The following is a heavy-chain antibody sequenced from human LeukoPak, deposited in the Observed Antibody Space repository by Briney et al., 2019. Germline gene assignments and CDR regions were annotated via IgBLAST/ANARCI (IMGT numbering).Heavy chain of an antibody. Sequence: GESLKISCKGCGYSFTSYWIGWVRQMPGKGLEWMGIIYPGDSDTRYSPSFQGQVTISADKSISTAYLQCSSLKASDTAMYYCARLGQWLVSSFDYWGQGTLVTVSS. CDR2: IYPGDSDT. CDR3: ARLGQWLVSSFDY. V-gene: IGHV5-51*01. CDR1: GYSFTSYW. J-gene: IGHJ4*02. D-gene: IGHD6-19*01.